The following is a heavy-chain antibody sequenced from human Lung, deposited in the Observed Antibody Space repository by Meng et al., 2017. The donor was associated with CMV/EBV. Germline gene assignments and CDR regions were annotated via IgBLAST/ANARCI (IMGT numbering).Heavy chain of an antibody. CDR2: IYYDGST. CDR1: DDSISSSSYY. CDR3: AREVQDYYGSGAYYNPYYYYGMDV. D-gene: IGHD3-10*01. V-gene: IGHV4-39*07. Sequence: GSLRLXCTVSDDSISSSSYYWVWMRQPPGKGLEWIGSIYYDGSTNYNPSVTSRVTISVEKSKNQFFLRVSSVTAADTAVYFCAREVQDYYGSGAYYNPYYYYGMDVWGQGTSVTFSS. J-gene: IGHJ6*02.